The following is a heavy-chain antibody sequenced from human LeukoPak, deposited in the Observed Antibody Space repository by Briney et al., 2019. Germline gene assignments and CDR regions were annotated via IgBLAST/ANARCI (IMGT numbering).Heavy chain of an antibody. Sequence: SVTVSFTASGGTFTNYGISWVRQGPGQGPEWMGRIIPVFGIPNYAQKFQGRVTITADKSTSTAYMELRGLRSEDTAVYYCATEAETNGYLDSWFDSWGQGTLVTVSS. CDR3: ATEAETNGYLDSWFDS. J-gene: IGHJ5*01. D-gene: IGHD2-8*01. V-gene: IGHV1-69*04. CDR2: IIPVFGIP. CDR1: GGTFTNYG.